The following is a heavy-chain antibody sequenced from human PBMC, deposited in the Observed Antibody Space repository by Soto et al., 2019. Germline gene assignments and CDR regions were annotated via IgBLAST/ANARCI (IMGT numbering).Heavy chain of an antibody. Sequence: EVQLLESGGGLVQPGGSLRLSCAASGFTFRSSGMSWVRQAPGKGLEWISGLSGSGGSTYYADSVKGRFTISRDTSKSTLYLQMHSLRVEDTAVYYCAKDSGYDHTDWGQGTLVTVSS. CDR3: AKDSGYDHTD. J-gene: IGHJ4*02. CDR1: GFTFRSSG. CDR2: LSGSGGST. D-gene: IGHD5-12*01. V-gene: IGHV3-23*01.